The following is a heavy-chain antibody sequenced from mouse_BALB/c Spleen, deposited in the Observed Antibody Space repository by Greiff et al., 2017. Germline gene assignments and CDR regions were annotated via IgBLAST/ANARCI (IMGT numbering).Heavy chain of an antibody. CDR2: ISDGGSYT. CDR3: ARDLTGPFAY. J-gene: IGHJ3*01. Sequence: EVKLVESGGGLVKPGGSLKLSCAASGFTFSDYYMYWVRQTPEKKLEWVATISDGGSYTYYPDSVKGRFTISRDNAKNNLYLQMSSLKSEDTAMYYCARDLTGPFAYWGQGTLVTVSA. CDR1: GFTFSDYY. D-gene: IGHD4-1*01. V-gene: IGHV5-4*02.